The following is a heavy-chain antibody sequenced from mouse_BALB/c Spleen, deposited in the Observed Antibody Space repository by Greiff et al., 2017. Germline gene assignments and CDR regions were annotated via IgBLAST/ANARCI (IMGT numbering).Heavy chain of an antibody. D-gene: IGHD2-1*01. CDR1: GYSFTGYN. V-gene: IGHV1-39*01. CDR2: IDPYYGGT. Sequence: VQLKESGPELEKPGASVKISCKASGYSFTGYNMNWVKQSNGKSLEWIGNIDPYYGGTSYNQKFKGKATLTVDKSSSTAYMQLKSLTSEDSAVYYCAWGNSYYYAMDYWGQGTSVTVSS. CDR3: AWGNSYYYAMDY. J-gene: IGHJ4*01.